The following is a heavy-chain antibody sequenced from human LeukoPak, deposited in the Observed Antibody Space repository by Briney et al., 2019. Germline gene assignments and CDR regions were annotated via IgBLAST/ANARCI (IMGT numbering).Heavy chain of an antibody. V-gene: IGHV4-59*04. CDR1: GGSISSYY. Sequence: SETLSLTCTVSGGSISSYYWSWIRQPPGKGLEWIGYIYYSGSTYYNPSLKSRVTISVDTSKNQFSLKLSSVTAADTAVYYCARHGSGGSCGLDYWGQGTLVTVSS. CDR2: IYYSGST. D-gene: IGHD2-15*01. J-gene: IGHJ4*02. CDR3: ARHGSGGSCGLDY.